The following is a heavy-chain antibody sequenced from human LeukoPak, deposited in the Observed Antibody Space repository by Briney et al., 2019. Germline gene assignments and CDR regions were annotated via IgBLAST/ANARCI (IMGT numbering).Heavy chain of an antibody. V-gene: IGHV1-2*02. CDR2: LNPNSSGT. CDR1: GYTFSGYY. D-gene: IGHD1-26*01. J-gene: IGHJ4*02. Sequence: ASVKVSCKASGYTFSGYYMHWVPQAPGHGLEWMGWLNPNSSGTNYAQKFQGRVTMTRDTSTSTAYMELSSLRSEDTAVYYCARMRDLVGTSPLGYWGQGTLVTVSS. CDR3: ARMRDLVGTSPLGY.